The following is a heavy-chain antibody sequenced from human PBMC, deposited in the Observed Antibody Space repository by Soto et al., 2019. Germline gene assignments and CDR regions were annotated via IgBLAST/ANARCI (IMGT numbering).Heavy chain of an antibody. Sequence: QVQLVESGGGVVQPGRSLRLSCAASGFTFSSYGMHWVRQAPGKGLEWVAVIWYDGSNKYYADSVKGRFTISRDNSKNTLYRKGTSLGVEDTAVYYCARDLDLGYCTNGVSPFEYWGEGTMVTDSS. CDR2: IWYDGSNK. CDR3: ARDLDLGYCTNGVSPFEY. V-gene: IGHV3-33*01. D-gene: IGHD2-8*01. J-gene: IGHJ4*02. CDR1: GFTFSSYG.